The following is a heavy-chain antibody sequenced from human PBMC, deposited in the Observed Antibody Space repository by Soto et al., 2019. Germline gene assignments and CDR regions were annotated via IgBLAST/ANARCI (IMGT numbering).Heavy chain of an antibody. CDR3: ARVGNPSSHHYYGSGSYYNVGLDWFDP. J-gene: IGHJ5*02. CDR2: IYYSGST. Sequence: PSETLSLTCTVSGCSISSYYWSWIRQPPGKGLEWIGYIYYSGSTNYNPSLKSRVTISVDTSKNQFSLKLSSVTAADTAVYYCARVGNPSSHHYYGSGSYYNVGLDWFDPWGQGTLVTVSS. CDR1: GCSISSYY. D-gene: IGHD3-10*01. V-gene: IGHV4-59*01.